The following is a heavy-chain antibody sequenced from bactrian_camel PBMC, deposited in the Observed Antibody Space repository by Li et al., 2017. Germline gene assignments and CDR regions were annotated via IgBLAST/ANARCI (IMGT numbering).Heavy chain of an antibody. CDR3: AAEGPWVSYPLMRYEYKN. CDR2: IYKVANRT. V-gene: IGHV3S40*01. CDR1: GATFTDTC. J-gene: IGHJ4*01. D-gene: IGHD2*01. Sequence: VQLVESGGGSVEAGGTLRLSCLLSGATFTDTCMTWFRQPPGKEREGVATIYKVANRTFYGDSVKGRFTISQNYAEKTVSLQMNSLKPEDTAKYYCAAEGPWVSYPLMRYEYKNWGQGTQVTVSS.